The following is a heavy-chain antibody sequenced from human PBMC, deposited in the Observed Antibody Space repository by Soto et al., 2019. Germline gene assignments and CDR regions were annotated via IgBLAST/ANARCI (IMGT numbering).Heavy chain of an antibody. Sequence: SVKVSCKASGGTFSSYTISWVRQAPGQGLEWTGRIIPILGIANYAQKFQGRVTITADKSTSTAYMELSSLRSEDTAVYYCASSNRHGNTRPFDIWGQGTMVTVSS. CDR2: IIPILGIA. J-gene: IGHJ3*02. V-gene: IGHV1-69*02. CDR3: ASSNRHGNTRPFDI. D-gene: IGHD1-1*01. CDR1: GGTFSSYT.